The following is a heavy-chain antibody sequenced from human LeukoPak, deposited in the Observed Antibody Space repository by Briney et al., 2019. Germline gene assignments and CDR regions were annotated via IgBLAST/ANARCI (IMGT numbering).Heavy chain of an antibody. D-gene: IGHD3-10*01. V-gene: IGHV4-34*01. Sequence: SETLSLTCAVYGGSFSGYYWSWIRQPPGKGLEWIGEINHSGSTNYNPSLESRVTISVDTSKNQFSLKLSSVTAADTAVYYCARXLMVQGVIWDYWGQGTLVTVSS. CDR1: GGSFSGYY. CDR3: ARXLMVQGVIWDY. CDR2: INHSGST. J-gene: IGHJ4*02.